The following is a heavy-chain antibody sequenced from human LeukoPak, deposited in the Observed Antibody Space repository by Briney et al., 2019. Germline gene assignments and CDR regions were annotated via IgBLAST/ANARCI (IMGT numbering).Heavy chain of an antibody. CDR1: GFTFSSYS. J-gene: IGHJ4*02. CDR3: ARDVIAYYYDSSGYPSFEY. Sequence: GGSLRLSCAASGFTFSSYSMNWVRQAPGKGLEWVSSISSSSSYIYYADSVKGRFTISRDNAKNSLYQQMNSLRAEDTAVYYCARDVIAYYYDSSGYPSFEYWGQGTLVTVSS. CDR2: ISSSSSYI. D-gene: IGHD3-22*01. V-gene: IGHV3-21*01.